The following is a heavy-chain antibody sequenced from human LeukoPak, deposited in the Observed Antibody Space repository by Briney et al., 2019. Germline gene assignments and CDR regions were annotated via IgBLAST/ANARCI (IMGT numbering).Heavy chain of an antibody. V-gene: IGHV3-33*01. CDR3: ARGPRYCSGGSCYPTDY. D-gene: IGHD2-15*01. J-gene: IGHJ4*02. Sequence: GGSLRLSCAASGFTFSSYGMHWVRQAPGKGLEWEAVIWYDGSNKYYADSVKGRFTISRDNSKNTLYLQINSLRAEDTAVYYCARGPRYCSGGSCYPTDYWGQGTLVTVSS. CDR1: GFTFSSYG. CDR2: IWYDGSNK.